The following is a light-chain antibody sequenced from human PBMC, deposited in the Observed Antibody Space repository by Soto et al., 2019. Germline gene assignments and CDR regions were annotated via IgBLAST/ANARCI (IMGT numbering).Light chain of an antibody. V-gene: IGKV3-15*01. Sequence: EIVMTQSPATLSVSPGERATLSCRASQSVSSNLAWYQQKPGQAPRLLIYGASTRATGIPARFSGSGSGTEFTLTISSLQSEDFAVYYCQQYNSRPTFGQGTTLEIK. CDR1: QSVSSN. CDR2: GAS. CDR3: QQYNSRPT. J-gene: IGKJ2*01.